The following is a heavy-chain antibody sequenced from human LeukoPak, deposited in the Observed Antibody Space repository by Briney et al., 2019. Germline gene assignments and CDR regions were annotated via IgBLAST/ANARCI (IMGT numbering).Heavy chain of an antibody. Sequence: QPGGSLRLSCTVSGFTVSSNSWSWVRQAPGKGLEWVSFIYSGGNTHYSDSVKGRFTLSRDNSKNTLYLQMNSLRAEDTAVYYCARIVVSPTVFDPWGQGTLVTVSS. CDR3: ARIVVSPTVFDP. CDR1: GFTVSSNS. J-gene: IGHJ5*02. CDR2: IYSGGNT. D-gene: IGHD1-26*01. V-gene: IGHV3-53*01.